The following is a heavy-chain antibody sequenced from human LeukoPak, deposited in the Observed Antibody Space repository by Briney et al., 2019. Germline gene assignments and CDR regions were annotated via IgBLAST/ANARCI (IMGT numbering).Heavy chain of an antibody. J-gene: IGHJ4*02. V-gene: IGHV3-23*01. CDR1: GFTFSSYG. Sequence: GGSLRLSCAASGFTFSSYGMSWVRQAPGKGLEWVSAISGSGGSTYYADSVKGRFTISRDNSKNTLYLQMNSLRAEDTAVYYCARDSPICSGGSCYSITFDYWGQGTLVTVSS. CDR3: ARDSPICSGGSCYSITFDY. D-gene: IGHD2-15*01. CDR2: ISGSGGST.